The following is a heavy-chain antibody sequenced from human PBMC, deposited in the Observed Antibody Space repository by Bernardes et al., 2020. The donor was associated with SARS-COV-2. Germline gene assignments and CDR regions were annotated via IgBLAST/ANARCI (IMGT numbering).Heavy chain of an antibody. CDR3: TRGLELELITWFDY. Sequence: SLTLSCTASGFTFTSYAMHWVRQAPGKGPEWVAVLSNDGSIKYYTDSVKGRFTISRDNSKNTLYLLMNSLRTDDTAVYYCTRGLELELITWFDYWGQGTRVTVSS. CDR1: GFTFTSYA. J-gene: IGHJ4*02. CDR2: LSNDGSIK. V-gene: IGHV3-30-3*01. D-gene: IGHD1-7*01.